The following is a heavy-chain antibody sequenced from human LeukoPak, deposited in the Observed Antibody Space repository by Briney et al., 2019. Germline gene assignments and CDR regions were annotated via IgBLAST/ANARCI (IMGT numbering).Heavy chain of an antibody. J-gene: IGHJ4*02. D-gene: IGHD1-1*01. V-gene: IGHV3-72*01. CDR2: TRNKANSYTT. CDR3: DRGYLERDY. Sequence: PGGSLRLSCAASGFTFSDHYMDWVRQAPGKGLEWVGRTRNKANSYTTEYAASVKGRFTISRDDSKNSLYLQMNSLKTEDTAVYYCDRGYLERDYWGQGTLVTVSS. CDR1: GFTFSDHY.